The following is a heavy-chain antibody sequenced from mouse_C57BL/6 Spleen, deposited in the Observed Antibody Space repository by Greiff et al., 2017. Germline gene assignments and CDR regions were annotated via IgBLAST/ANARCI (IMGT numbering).Heavy chain of an antibody. Sequence: VQLKESGPGLVKPSQSLSLTCSVTGYSITSGYYWNWIRQFPGNKLEWMGYISYDGSNNYNPSLKNRISITRDTSKNQFFLKLNSVTTEDTATYYCAREWDLYAMDYWGQGTSVTVSS. D-gene: IGHD4-1*01. CDR3: AREWDLYAMDY. CDR2: ISYDGSN. V-gene: IGHV3-6*01. J-gene: IGHJ4*01. CDR1: GYSITSGYY.